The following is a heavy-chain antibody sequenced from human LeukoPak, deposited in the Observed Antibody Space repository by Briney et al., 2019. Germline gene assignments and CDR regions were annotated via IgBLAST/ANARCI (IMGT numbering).Heavy chain of an antibody. V-gene: IGHV1-8*01. D-gene: IGHD4/OR15-4a*01. J-gene: IGHJ3*02. CDR1: GYTFITYE. CDR3: ARGRYGANPLSI. CDR2: MHPNSGNT. Sequence: ASVKVSCKASGYTFITYEIIWVRQATGQGLEWMGWMHPNSGNTGYAQKFQGRVTMTRDTSKDTAYMELSSLRSEDTGVYFCARGRYGANPLSIWGQGTMVTVAS.